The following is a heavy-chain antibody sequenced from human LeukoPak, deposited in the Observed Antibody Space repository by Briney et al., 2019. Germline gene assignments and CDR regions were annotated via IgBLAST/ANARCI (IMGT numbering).Heavy chain of an antibody. CDR3: ARLTGDLGGP. V-gene: IGHV6-1*01. Sequence: SQTLSLTSGISGDSVSSNSAAWNWIRQSPSRGLEWLGRTYYRSKWYSHYAVSVKSRITINPDTSKNQFSLQLNSVTPEDTAVYYCARLTGDLGGPWGQGTLVTVSS. D-gene: IGHD7-27*01. CDR2: TYYRSKWYS. CDR1: GDSVSSNSAA. J-gene: IGHJ5*02.